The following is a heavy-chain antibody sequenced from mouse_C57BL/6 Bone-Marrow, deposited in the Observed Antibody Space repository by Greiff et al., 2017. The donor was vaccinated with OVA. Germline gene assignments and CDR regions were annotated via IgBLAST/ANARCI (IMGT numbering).Heavy chain of an antibody. CDR2: ISNGGGST. CDR1: GFTFSDYY. D-gene: IGHD2-1*01. V-gene: IGHV5-12*01. Sequence: DVKLVESGGGLVQPGGSLKLSCAASGFTFSDYYMYWVRQTPEKRLEWVAYISNGGGSTYYPDTVKGRFTISRDNAKNTLYLQMSRLKSEDTAMYYCARPGYYGNPFAYWGQGTLVTVSA. CDR3: ARPGYYGNPFAY. J-gene: IGHJ3*01.